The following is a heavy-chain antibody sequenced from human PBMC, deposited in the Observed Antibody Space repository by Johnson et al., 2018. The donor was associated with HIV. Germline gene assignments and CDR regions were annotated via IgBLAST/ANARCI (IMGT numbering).Heavy chain of an antibody. V-gene: IGHV3-15*01. CDR2: IKSKTDGGTT. CDR3: TTEWELLSAFDI. J-gene: IGHJ3*02. CDR1: GFTFSNAW. D-gene: IGHD1-26*01. Sequence: VLLVESGGGFVKPGGSLRLSCAASGFTFSNAWMSWVRQAPGKGLEWVGRIKSKTDGGTTDYAAPVKGRFTISRDDSKNTLYLQMNSLKTEDTAVYYCTTEWELLSAFDIWGQGTMVTVSS.